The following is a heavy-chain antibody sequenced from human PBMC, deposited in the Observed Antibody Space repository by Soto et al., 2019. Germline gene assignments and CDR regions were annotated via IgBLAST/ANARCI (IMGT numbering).Heavy chain of an antibody. V-gene: IGHV3-49*03. J-gene: IGHJ6*02. CDR1: GITFGDYA. CDR3: TNVVVVAATPNYYYGMDV. Sequence: GGSLRLSCTASGITFGDYAMSWFRQAPGKGLEWVGFIRTKAYGGTTEYAASVKGRFTISRDDSKNIAYLQMNSLKTEDTAVYYCTNVVVVAATPNYYYGMDVWGQGTTLTVSS. D-gene: IGHD2-15*01. CDR2: IRTKAYGGTT.